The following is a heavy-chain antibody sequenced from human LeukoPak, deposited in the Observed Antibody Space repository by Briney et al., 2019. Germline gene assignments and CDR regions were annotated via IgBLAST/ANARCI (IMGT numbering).Heavy chain of an antibody. CDR3: ATLLMYSSGPPRDY. CDR1: GSRFTSYW. J-gene: IGHJ4*02. D-gene: IGHD6-19*01. CDR2: IYPGDSDT. V-gene: IGHV5-51*01. Sequence: GASLKISCKGSGSRFTSYWIGWVRQMPGKGLEWMGIIYPGDSDTRYSPSFQGQVTISADKSISTAYLQWSSLKASDIAMYYCATLLMYSSGPPRDYWGQGTLVTVSS.